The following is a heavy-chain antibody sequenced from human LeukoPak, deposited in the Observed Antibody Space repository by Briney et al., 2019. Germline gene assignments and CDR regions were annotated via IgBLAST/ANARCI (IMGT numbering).Heavy chain of an antibody. CDR2: IRSSGSTI. CDR3: ARGMAVAANYFDP. J-gene: IGHJ5*02. Sequence: PGGSLRLSCAASGFTFSSYSMNWVRQAPGKGLEWVAYIRSSGSTIYYADSVKGRFTISRDTAKNSLYLQMNSLRDEDTAVYYCARGMAVAANYFDPWGQGTLVTVSS. D-gene: IGHD6-19*01. CDR1: GFTFSSYS. V-gene: IGHV3-48*02.